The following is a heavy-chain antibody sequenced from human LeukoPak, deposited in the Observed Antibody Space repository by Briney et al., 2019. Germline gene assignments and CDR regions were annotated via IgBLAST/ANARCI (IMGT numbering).Heavy chain of an antibody. Sequence: KTSETLSLTCTVSGGSISSGSYYWSWIRQPPGKGLEWIGEINHSGSTNYNPSLKSRVTISVDTSKNQFSLKLSSVTAADTAVYYCARLDTYYYDTSGHIVFDYWGQGTLVTVSS. V-gene: IGHV4-39*07. CDR1: GGSISSGSYY. CDR2: INHSGST. CDR3: ARLDTYYYDTSGHIVFDY. D-gene: IGHD3-22*01. J-gene: IGHJ4*02.